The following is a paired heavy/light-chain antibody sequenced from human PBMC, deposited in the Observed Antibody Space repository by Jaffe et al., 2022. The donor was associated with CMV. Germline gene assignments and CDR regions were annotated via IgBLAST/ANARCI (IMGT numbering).Light chain of an antibody. CDR1: RWHAGYA. J-gene: IGLJ3*02. V-gene: IGLV4-69*01. CDR2: LNYDGTH. CDR3: QTWDSHMGV. Sequence: QRVLTQSPSASASLGASVNLTCTLSRWHAGYAIAWHQQKPQKGPRFLMKLNYDGTHKKGEGIPDRFSGYISGAERHLIISSLRSEDEADYYCQTWDSHMGVFGGGTKLTVL.
Heavy chain of an antibody. CDR3: TKDFTSGYSSASGNFFEL. J-gene: IGHJ4*02. CDR2: ITWSSDSR. CDR1: GFMFGKYA. D-gene: IGHD5-12*01. V-gene: IGHV3-9*01. Sequence: EVQLVESGGGLVQPGGSLRLSCTASGFMFGKYAMHWVRQAPGKGLEWLSGITWSSDSRGYADSVKGRFTVSRDNAENSLYLEMNSLRPEDTAFYYCTKDFTSGYSSASGNFFELWGQGTLVTVSS.